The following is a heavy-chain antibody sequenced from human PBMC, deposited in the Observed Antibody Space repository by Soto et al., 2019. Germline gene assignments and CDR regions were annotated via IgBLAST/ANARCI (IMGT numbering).Heavy chain of an antibody. CDR3: VKAGTYYYDSSGA. Sequence: PGGSLRLSCSDSGFTFSSYAMHWVRQAPGKGLEYVSAISSNGGSTHYADSVKGRFTISRDNSKKTLYLQMSSLRAEDTAVYYCVKAGTYYYDSSGAWGQGTLVTVSS. D-gene: IGHD3-22*01. J-gene: IGHJ5*02. CDR1: GFTFSSYA. V-gene: IGHV3-64D*06. CDR2: ISSNGGST.